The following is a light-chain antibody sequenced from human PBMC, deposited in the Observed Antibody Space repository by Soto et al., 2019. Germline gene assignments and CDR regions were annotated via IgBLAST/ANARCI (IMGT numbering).Light chain of an antibody. CDR1: SSNIGNNA. J-gene: IGLJ1*01. CDR2: YDD. V-gene: IGLV1-36*01. Sequence: SVLTQPPSVSEAPRQRVTISCSGSSSNIGNNAVNWYQQLPGKAPKLLIYYDDLLPSGVSDRFSGSKSGTSASLAISGLQSEDEADYYCAAWDHSLNGYVFGTGTKVTVL. CDR3: AAWDHSLNGYV.